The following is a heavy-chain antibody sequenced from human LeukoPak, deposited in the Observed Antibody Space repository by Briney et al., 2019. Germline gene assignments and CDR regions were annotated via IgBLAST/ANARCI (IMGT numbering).Heavy chain of an antibody. J-gene: IGHJ4*02. Sequence: GGSLRLSCAASGFTFDDYGMNWVRPAPGKGLGWGSSISSSSSYIYYADSVKGRFTISRDNAKNSLYLQMNSLRAEDTAVYYCARDVRLVVVPAAMLLGTGRGPLDYWGQGTLVTVSS. V-gene: IGHV3-21*01. CDR1: GFTFDDYG. CDR3: ARDVRLVVVPAAMLLGTGRGPLDY. CDR2: ISSSSSYI. D-gene: IGHD2-2*01.